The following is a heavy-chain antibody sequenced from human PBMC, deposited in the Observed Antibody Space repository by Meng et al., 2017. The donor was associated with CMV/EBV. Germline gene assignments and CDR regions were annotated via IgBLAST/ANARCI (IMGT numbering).Heavy chain of an antibody. D-gene: IGHD3-3*01. V-gene: IGHV3-21*01. J-gene: IGHJ4*02. Sequence: GGSLRLSCAASGFTFSSYSMNWVRQAPGKGLEWVSSISSSSSYIYYADSVKGRFTISRDNAKNSLYLQMNSLRAEDTAVYYCAREFSDFWSGYNYFDYWGQGTQVTVSS. CDR3: AREFSDFWSGYNYFDY. CDR2: ISSSSSYI. CDR1: GFTFSSYS.